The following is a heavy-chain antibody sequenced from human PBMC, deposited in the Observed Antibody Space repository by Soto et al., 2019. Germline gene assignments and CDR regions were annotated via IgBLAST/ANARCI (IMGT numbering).Heavy chain of an antibody. CDR3: AKGYDILTGSLVGDY. V-gene: IGHV3-30*18. J-gene: IGHJ4*02. Sequence: GSLRLSCAASGFTFSSYGMHWVRQAPGKGLEWVAVISYDGSNKYYADSVKGRFTISRDNSKNTLYLQMNSLRAEDTAVYYCAKGYDILTGSLVGDYWGQGTLVTVSS. D-gene: IGHD3-9*01. CDR1: GFTFSSYG. CDR2: ISYDGSNK.